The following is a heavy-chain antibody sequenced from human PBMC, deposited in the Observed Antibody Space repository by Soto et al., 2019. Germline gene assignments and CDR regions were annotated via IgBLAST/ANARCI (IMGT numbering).Heavy chain of an antibody. CDR3: ARVSVYCSSTSCLTPIDYYYGMDV. CDR2: IYTSGST. J-gene: IGHJ6*02. D-gene: IGHD2-2*01. V-gene: IGHV4-4*07. CDR1: GGPITTYC. Sequence: SETLSLTCSVSGGPITTYCWSWIRQPAGKGLEWIGRIYTSGSTNYNPSLKSRVTMSVDTSKNQFSLKLSSVTAADTAVYYCARVSVYCSSTSCLTPIDYYYGMDVWGQGTTVTVSS.